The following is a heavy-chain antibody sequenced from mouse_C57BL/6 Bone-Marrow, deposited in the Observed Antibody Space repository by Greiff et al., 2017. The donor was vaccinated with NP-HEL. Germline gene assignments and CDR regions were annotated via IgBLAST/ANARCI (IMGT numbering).Heavy chain of an antibody. V-gene: IGHV5-17*01. CDR1: GFTFSDYG. D-gene: IGHD1-1*01. Sequence: EVKLMESGGGLVKPGGSLKLSCAASGFTFSDYGMHWVRQAPEKGLEWVAYISSGSSTIYYADTVKGRFTISRDNAKNTLFLQMTSLRSEDTAMYYCARSGKVAATGDYWGQGTTLTVSS. CDR2: ISSGSSTI. CDR3: ARSGKVAATGDY. J-gene: IGHJ2*01.